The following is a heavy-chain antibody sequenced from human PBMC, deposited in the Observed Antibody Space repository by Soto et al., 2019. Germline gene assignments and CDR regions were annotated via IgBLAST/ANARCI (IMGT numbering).Heavy chain of an antibody. CDR1: GFTFDDNA. CDR2: INWKSDI. D-gene: IGHD1-26*01. CDR3: ARASSGTDRHFDY. V-gene: IGHV3-9*01. J-gene: IGHJ4*02. Sequence: PGGSLRLSCAVSGFTFDDNAMHWVRQAPEKGLEWVSGINWKSDIGYADSVKGRFTISRDNAENSLYLQMNSLRAEDTAVYYCARASSGTDRHFDYWGQGTLVTVSS.